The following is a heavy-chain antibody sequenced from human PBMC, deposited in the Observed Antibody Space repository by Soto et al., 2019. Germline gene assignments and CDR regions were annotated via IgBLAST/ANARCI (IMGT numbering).Heavy chain of an antibody. V-gene: IGHV4-31*03. J-gene: IGHJ4*02. D-gene: IGHD3-10*01. CDR3: TRDAPLWIGELSQ. CDR1: GGSISSGGYY. CDR2: IYYSGST. Sequence: SETLSLTCTVSGGSISSGGYYWSWIRQHPGKGLEWIGYIYYSGSTYYNPSLKSRVTISVDTSKNQFSLKLSSVTAADTAVYYCTRDAPLWIGELSQWGQGTLVNVSS.